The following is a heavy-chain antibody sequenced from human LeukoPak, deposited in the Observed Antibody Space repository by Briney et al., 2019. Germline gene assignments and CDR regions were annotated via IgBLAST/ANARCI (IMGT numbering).Heavy chain of an antibody. V-gene: IGHV3-33*01. Sequence: GGSLRLSWAASGFTFSSYGIHWVSQAPGKGREWVAVIWYDGSNKYYGDSGKGRFTMSRDNSTNTLYLQMASLRAEDTAVYYCPRDSRDGYNDYWGQGTLVTVSS. CDR1: GFTFSSYG. J-gene: IGHJ4*02. D-gene: IGHD5-24*01. CDR3: PRDSRDGYNDY. CDR2: IWYDGSNK.